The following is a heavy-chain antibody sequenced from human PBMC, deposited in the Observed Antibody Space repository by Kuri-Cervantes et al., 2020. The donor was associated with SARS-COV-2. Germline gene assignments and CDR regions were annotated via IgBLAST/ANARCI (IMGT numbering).Heavy chain of an antibody. CDR1: GYTFTSYY. V-gene: IGHV1-46*01. CDR2: INPSGGST. Sequence: ASVKVSCKASGYTFTSYYMHWVRQAPGQGLEWMGIINPSGGSTSYAQKFQGRVTITRDTSASTAYMELSSLRSEDTAVYYCARDGNNWNYYYYYMDVWGKGTTVTVSS. CDR3: ARDGNNWNYYYYYMDV. D-gene: IGHD1-20*01. J-gene: IGHJ6*03.